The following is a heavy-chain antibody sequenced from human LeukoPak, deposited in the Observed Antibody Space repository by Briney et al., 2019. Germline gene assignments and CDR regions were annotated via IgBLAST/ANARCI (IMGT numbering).Heavy chain of an antibody. CDR1: GYTFTSYG. D-gene: IGHD3-9*01. CDR2: ISAYNGNT. CDR3: ARSGNYDILTGYPFDY. J-gene: IGHJ4*02. Sequence: ASLKVSCKASGYTFTSYGISSVRQAPGQGLEWIGWISAYNGNTNYAQKLQGRVTMTTDTSTSTAYMELRSLRSDDTAVYYCARSGNYDILTGYPFDYWGQGTLVTVSS. V-gene: IGHV1-18*01.